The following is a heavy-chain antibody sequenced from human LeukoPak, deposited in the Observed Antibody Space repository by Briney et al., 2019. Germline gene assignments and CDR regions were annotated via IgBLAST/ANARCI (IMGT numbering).Heavy chain of an antibody. Sequence: GGSLRLSCAASGFTVSSNYMNWVRQAPGKGLEWVSVIYSSSTTYYADSVKGRFTVSRDNSKNTLYLQMNRLRVEDTAVYYCTRALPFGEYLDCWGQGTLVTVSS. CDR3: TRALPFGEYLDC. D-gene: IGHD3-16*01. J-gene: IGHJ4*02. V-gene: IGHV3-66*02. CDR1: GFTVSSNY. CDR2: IYSSSTT.